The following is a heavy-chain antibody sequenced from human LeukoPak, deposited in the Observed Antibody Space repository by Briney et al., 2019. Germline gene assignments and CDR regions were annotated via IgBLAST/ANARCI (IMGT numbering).Heavy chain of an antibody. CDR1: GFTFSSYG. Sequence: GGSLRLSCAASGFTFSSYGMSWVRQAPGKGLEWVSSISGSGGSTYYADSVKGRFTISRDNSKNTLYLQMNSLRGEDTAVYYCAKEREGTIADYFYYWGQGTLVTVSS. CDR3: AKEREGTIADYFYY. J-gene: IGHJ4*02. V-gene: IGHV3-23*01. CDR2: ISGSGGST. D-gene: IGHD1-7*01.